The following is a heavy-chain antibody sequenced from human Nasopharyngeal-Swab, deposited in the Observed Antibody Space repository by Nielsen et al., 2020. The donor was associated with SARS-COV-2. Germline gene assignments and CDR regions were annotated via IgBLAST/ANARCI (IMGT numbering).Heavy chain of an antibody. CDR1: GFTFSSYG. V-gene: IGHV3-33*01. D-gene: IGHD3-10*01. J-gene: IGHJ4*02. CDR2: IWYDGSNK. Sequence: GESLKISCAASGFTFSSYGMHWVRQAPGKGLEWVAVIWYDGSNKYYADSVKGRYTISRDNSKNTLYLQMNSLRAEDTAVCYCARDFPFGGDVVYWGQGTLVTVSS. CDR3: ARDFPFGGDVVY.